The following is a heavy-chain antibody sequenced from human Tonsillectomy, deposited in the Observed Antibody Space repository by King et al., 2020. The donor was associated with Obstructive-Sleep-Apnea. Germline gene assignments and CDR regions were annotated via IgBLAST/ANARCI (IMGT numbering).Heavy chain of an antibody. CDR2: ISYDGSNK. D-gene: IGHD1-7*01. J-gene: IGHJ3*02. Sequence: VQLVQSGGGVVQPGRSLRLSCAASGFTFSSYGMHWVRQAPGKGLEWVAVISYDGSNKYYADSVKGRFTISRDNSKNTLYLQMNSLRAEDTAVYYCAKIRQHGNYAFDIWGQGTMVTVSS. V-gene: IGHV3-30*18. CDR3: AKIRQHGNYAFDI. CDR1: GFTFSSYG.